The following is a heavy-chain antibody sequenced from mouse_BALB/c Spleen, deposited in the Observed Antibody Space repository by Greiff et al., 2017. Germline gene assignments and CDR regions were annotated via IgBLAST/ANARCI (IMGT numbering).Heavy chain of an antibody. CDR3: VRDGFYYAMDY. J-gene: IGHJ4*01. Sequence: EVQLMESGGGLVQPKGSLKLSCAASGFTFNTYAMNWVRQAPGKGLEWVARIRSKSNNYATYYADSVKDRFTISRDDSQSMLYLQMNNLKTEDTSMYYCVRDGFYYAMDYWGQGTSVTVSS. CDR1: GFTFNTYA. V-gene: IGHV10-1*02. D-gene: IGHD2-2*01. CDR2: IRSKSNNYAT.